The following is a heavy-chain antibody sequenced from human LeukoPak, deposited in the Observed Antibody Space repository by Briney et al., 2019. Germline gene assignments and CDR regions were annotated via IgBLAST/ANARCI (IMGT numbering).Heavy chain of an antibody. CDR1: GGSISSGDYY. V-gene: IGHV4-30-4*01. CDR2: IYYSGST. J-gene: IGHJ1*01. Sequence: PSETLSLTCTVSGGSISSGDYYWSWIRQPPGKGLEWIGYIYYSGSTYYNPSLKSRVTISVDTSKNQFSLKLSSVTAADTAVYYFARGEMYGEIPENGEHFQHWGQGTLVTVSS. CDR3: ARGEMYGEIPENGEHFQH. D-gene: IGHD4-17*01.